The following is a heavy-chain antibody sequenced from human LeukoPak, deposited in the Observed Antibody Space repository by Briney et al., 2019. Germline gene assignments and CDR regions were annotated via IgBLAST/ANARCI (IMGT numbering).Heavy chain of an antibody. CDR1: GYTFTGYF. CDR3: AVRFLEWLDYYYYYMDV. D-gene: IGHD3-3*01. V-gene: IGHV1-2*02. CDR2: INPNSGGT. J-gene: IGHJ6*03. Sequence: ASVKVSCKASGYTFTGYFIHWVRQAPGQGLEWMGWINPNSGGTNYAQKFQGRVTMTRDTSISTAYMELSSLRSEDTAVYYCAVRFLEWLDYYYYYMDVWGKGTTVTISS.